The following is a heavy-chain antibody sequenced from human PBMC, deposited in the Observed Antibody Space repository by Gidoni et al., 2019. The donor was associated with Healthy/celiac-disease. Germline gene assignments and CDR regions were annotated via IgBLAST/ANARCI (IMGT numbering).Heavy chain of an antibody. V-gene: IGHV3-23*01. CDR1: GFTFSSYA. Sequence: EVQLLESGGGLVQPGGSLRLSCAASGFTFSSYAMSWVRQAPGKGLGWVSAISGSGGSTYYADSVKGRFTISRDNSKNTLYLQMNSLRAEDTAVYYCAKDRVRGYSYGYFDYWGQGTLVTVSS. J-gene: IGHJ4*02. D-gene: IGHD5-18*01. CDR3: AKDRVRGYSYGYFDY. CDR2: ISGSGGST.